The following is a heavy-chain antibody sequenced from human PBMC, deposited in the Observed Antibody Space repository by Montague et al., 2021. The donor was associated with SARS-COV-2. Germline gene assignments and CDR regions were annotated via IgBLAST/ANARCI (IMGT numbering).Heavy chain of an antibody. Sequence: SLRLSCAASGFTFSSYGMHWVRQAPGKGLEWVAVIWYDGSNKYYADSVKGRFTISRDNSKNTLYLQMNSLRAEDTAVYYCAKESVWGAFDIWGQGTMDTVSS. D-gene: IGHD3-16*01. CDR1: GFTFSSYG. V-gene: IGHV3-33*06. CDR2: IWYDGSNK. CDR3: AKESVWGAFDI. J-gene: IGHJ3*02.